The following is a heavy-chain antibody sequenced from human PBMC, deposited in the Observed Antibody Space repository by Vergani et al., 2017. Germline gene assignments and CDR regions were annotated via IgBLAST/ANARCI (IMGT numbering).Heavy chain of an antibody. CDR3: ARVHYGDLPFDY. D-gene: IGHD4-17*01. Sequence: QVQLVQSGAEVKKPGASVKVSCKTSGYTFTSYYIQWVRQAPGQGLEWMGIINPSGGSTSYAMKFQGRVTMTRDTSTSTVYMELSSLRSEDTAVYYCARVHYGDLPFDYWGQGTLVTVSS. V-gene: IGHV1-46*03. J-gene: IGHJ4*02. CDR2: INPSGGST. CDR1: GYTFTSYY.